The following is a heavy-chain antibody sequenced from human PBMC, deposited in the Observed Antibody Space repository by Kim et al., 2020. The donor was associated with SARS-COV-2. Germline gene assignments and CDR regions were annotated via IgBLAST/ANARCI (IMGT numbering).Heavy chain of an antibody. D-gene: IGHD1-26*01. Sequence: GGSLRLSCAASGFTVSSNYMSWVRQAPGKGLEWVSVIYSGGSTYYADSVKGRFTISRDNSKNTLYLQMNSLRAEDTAVYYCARERVVGATTSYYYGMDVWGQGTTVTVSS. CDR1: GFTVSSNY. CDR3: ARERVVGATTSYYYGMDV. V-gene: IGHV3-53*01. CDR2: IYSGGST. J-gene: IGHJ6*02.